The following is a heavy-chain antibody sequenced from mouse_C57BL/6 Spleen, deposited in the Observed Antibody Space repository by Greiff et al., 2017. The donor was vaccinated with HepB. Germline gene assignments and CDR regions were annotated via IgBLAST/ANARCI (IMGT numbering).Heavy chain of an antibody. Sequence: EVKLVESGGGLVKPGGSLKLSCVASGFTFSDYGMHWVRQAPEKGLEWVAYISSGSSTIYYADTVKGRFTISRDNAKNTLFLQMTSLRSEDTAMYYCARDYYGPWFAYWGQGTLVTVSA. CDR2: ISSGSSTI. D-gene: IGHD1-1*01. J-gene: IGHJ3*01. CDR3: ARDYYGPWFAY. CDR1: GFTFSDYG. V-gene: IGHV5-17*01.